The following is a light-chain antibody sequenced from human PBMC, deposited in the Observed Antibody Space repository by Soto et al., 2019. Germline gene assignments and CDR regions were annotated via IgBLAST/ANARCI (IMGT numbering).Light chain of an antibody. J-gene: IGKJ3*01. CDR2: AAS. CDR1: QSISSY. V-gene: IGKV1-39*01. CDR3: QQSYSTPGGFT. Sequence: DIQMTQSPSSLSASVGDRVTITCRASQSISSYLNWYQQKPGKAPKLLIYAASSFQIGVPSRFSGSGSGTDFTLTISSLQHEDFATYYCQQSYSTPGGFTFGPGTKVDIK.